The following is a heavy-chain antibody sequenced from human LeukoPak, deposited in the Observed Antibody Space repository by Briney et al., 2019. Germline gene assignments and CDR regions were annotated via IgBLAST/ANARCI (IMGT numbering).Heavy chain of an antibody. V-gene: IGHV4-4*07. J-gene: IGHJ4*02. Sequence: SETLSLTCTVSGGSISVYFWNWIRQPAGKGLEWIGRVHESGTTDYNPSLKSRVSMSVDTSKKQFSLRLSSATGADTAVYYCTSDSGRYYRFDSWGQGTLVTVSS. CDR3: TSDSGRYYRFDS. CDR2: VHESGTT. D-gene: IGHD1-26*01. CDR1: GGSISVYF.